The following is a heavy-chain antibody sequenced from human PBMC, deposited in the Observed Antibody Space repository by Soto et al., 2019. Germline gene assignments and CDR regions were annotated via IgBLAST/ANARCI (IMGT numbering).Heavy chain of an antibody. CDR1: GFTFSSYS. D-gene: IGHD3-22*01. J-gene: IGHJ4*02. CDR3: AGKVMMGIN. Sequence: EVQLVESGGGLVKPGGSLRLSCAASGFTFSSYSMNWVRQAPGKGLEWVSSISSSSSYIYYADSMKGRFTISRDNAKNSLYLQMNSLRAEDTAVYYCAGKVMMGINWGQGTLVTVSS. V-gene: IGHV3-21*01. CDR2: ISSSSSYI.